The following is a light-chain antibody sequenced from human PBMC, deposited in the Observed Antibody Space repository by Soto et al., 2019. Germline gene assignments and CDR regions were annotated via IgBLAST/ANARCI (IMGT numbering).Light chain of an antibody. CDR3: QQYYSYPALT. J-gene: IGKJ4*01. CDR2: AAS. CDR1: QAISSY. V-gene: IGKV1-8*01. Sequence: AIRMTQSPSSLSAEIGDRVTITCRASQAISSYLAWYQQKPGEAPKFLIYAASALQSGVASRFSGSGSGTDFTLTIDDLQSEDFATYYCQQYYSYPALTFGGGTKVEIK.